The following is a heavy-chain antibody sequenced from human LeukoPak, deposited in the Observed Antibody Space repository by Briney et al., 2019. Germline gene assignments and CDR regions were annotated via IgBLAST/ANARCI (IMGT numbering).Heavy chain of an antibody. CDR2: INPNSGGT. CDR3: ARDGVRFLEWLLYYYGMDV. D-gene: IGHD3-3*01. J-gene: IGHJ6*02. CDR1: GYTFTGYY. Sequence: ASVKVSCKASGYTFTGYYMHWVRQAPGQGLEWKGRINPNSGGTNYAQKFQGRVTMTRDTSISTAYMELSRLRSDDTAVYYCARDGVRFLEWLLYYYGMDVWGQGTTVTVSS. V-gene: IGHV1-2*06.